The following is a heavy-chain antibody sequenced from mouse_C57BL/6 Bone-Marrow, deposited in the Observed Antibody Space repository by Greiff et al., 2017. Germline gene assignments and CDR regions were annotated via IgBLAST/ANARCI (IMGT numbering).Heavy chain of an antibody. J-gene: IGHJ3*01. Sequence: EVQLQESGTVLARPGASVKMSCKTSGYTFTSYWMHWVKQRPGQGLEWIGAIYPGNSDTSYNQKFKGKAKLTAVTSASTAYMELSSLTYEDSAVYYCTKDYYGSSPAWFAYWGQGTLVTVSA. CDR1: GYTFTSYW. CDR3: TKDYYGSSPAWFAY. CDR2: IYPGNSDT. D-gene: IGHD1-1*01. V-gene: IGHV1-5*01.